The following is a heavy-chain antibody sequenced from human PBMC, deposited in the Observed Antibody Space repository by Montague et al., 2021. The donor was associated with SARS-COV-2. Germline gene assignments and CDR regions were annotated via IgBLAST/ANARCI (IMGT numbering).Heavy chain of an antibody. CDR2: IDWDDDK. J-gene: IGHJ3*02. CDR3: ARIQATVNAFDI. Sequence: PALVKPTQTLTLTCTFSGFSLSTSGVCVSWIRQPPGKALEWLARIDWDDDKYYSTSLKTRLTISKDTSKNQVVLTMTNMDPVDTATYYCARIQATVNAFDIWGQGAMVTVSS. CDR1: GFSLSTSGVC. D-gene: IGHD4-17*01. V-gene: IGHV2-70*11.